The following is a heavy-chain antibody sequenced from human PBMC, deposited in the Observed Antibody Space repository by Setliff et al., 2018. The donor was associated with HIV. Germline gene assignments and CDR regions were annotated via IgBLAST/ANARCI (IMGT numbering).Heavy chain of an antibody. CDR3: ARARRDSYDRGRRSHYYIDV. V-gene: IGHV1-8*02. CDR1: GYTFSSYD. J-gene: IGHJ6*03. Sequence: ASVKVSCKASGYTFSSYDINWVRKATGQGLEWMGWMNPNSGNTGYAQKFQGRVTMTRDTSISKAYMELNNLKFEDTAVYYCARARRDSYDRGRRSHYYIDVWGKGTTVTVSS. CDR2: MNPNSGNT. D-gene: IGHD3-22*01.